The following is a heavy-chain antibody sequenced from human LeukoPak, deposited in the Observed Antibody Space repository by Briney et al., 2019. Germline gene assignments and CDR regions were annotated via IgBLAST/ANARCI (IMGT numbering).Heavy chain of an antibody. V-gene: IGHV4-39*01. Sequence: PSETLSLTCTVSGGSIISSNDYWGWIRQPPGKGLEWIGSVYYSGSTYYNPSLKSRVTISVDASKNQFSLKLSSVTAADTAVYFCARHVLRYYDTSGYYFWGRGTLVTVSS. CDR1: GGSIISSNDY. CDR3: ARHVLRYYDTSGYYF. J-gene: IGHJ4*02. D-gene: IGHD3-22*01. CDR2: VYYSGST.